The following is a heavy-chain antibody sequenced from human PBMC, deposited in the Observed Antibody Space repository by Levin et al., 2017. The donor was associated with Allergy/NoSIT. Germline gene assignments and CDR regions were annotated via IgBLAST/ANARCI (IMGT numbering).Heavy chain of an antibody. V-gene: IGHV4-59*01. D-gene: IGHD4-23*01. J-gene: IGHJ2*01. CDR2: MYYTGSP. Sequence: SETLSLTCSVSDGSISSYFWSWIRQSPEKGLEWIGHMYYTGSPDYNPALKSRVTISIDTSKNQFSLELTSVTAADAAVYYCARVYPWDYGGNPGRYFDIWGRGTRVTVSS. CDR3: ARVYPWDYGGNPGRYFDI. CDR1: DGSISSYF.